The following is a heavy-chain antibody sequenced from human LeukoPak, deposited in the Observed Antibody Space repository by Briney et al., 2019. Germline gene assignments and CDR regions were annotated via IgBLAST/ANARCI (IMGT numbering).Heavy chain of an antibody. D-gene: IGHD5-12*01. Sequence: PGRSLRLSCAASGFTFSSYAMHWVRQAPGKGLEWVAVISYDGSNKYYADSVKGRFTISRDNSKNTLYLQMNSLRAEDTAVYYCAKDGGQKTYGGYQNYWGQGTLVTVSS. V-gene: IGHV3-30*04. CDR1: GFTFSSYA. J-gene: IGHJ4*02. CDR3: AKDGGQKTYGGYQNY. CDR2: ISYDGSNK.